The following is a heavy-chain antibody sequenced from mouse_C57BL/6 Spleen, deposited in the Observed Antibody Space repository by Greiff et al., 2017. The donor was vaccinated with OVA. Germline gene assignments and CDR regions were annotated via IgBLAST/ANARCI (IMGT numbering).Heavy chain of an antibody. CDR3: ARIEFYAMDY. CDR1: GFTFSDYY. J-gene: IGHJ4*01. CDR2: INYDGSST. Sequence: EVMLVESEGGLVQPGSSMKLSCTASGFTFSDYYMAWVRQVPEKGLEWVANINYDGSSTYYLDSLKSRFIISRDNAKNILYLQMSSLKSEDTATYYCARIEFYAMDYWGQGTSVTVSS. V-gene: IGHV5-16*01.